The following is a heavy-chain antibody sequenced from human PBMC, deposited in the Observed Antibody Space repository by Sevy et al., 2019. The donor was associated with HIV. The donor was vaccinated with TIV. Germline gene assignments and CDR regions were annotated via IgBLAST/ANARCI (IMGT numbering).Heavy chain of an antibody. Sequence: GGSLRLSCAASGFSISPYAFHWVRQAPGKGLEWVALMSYDGSTRYYADSEKGQFAISKDNSKNTLYLQMNSLRIEDTAIYYCARDAGYSTGWYAGYWGQGTLVTVSS. CDR1: GFSISPYA. CDR3: ARDAGYSTGWYAGY. V-gene: IGHV3-30*09. J-gene: IGHJ4*02. D-gene: IGHD6-19*01. CDR2: MSYDGSTR.